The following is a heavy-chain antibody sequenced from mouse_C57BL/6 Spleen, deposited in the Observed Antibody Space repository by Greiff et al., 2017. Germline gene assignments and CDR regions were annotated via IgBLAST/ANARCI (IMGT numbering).Heavy chain of an antibody. V-gene: IGHV1-18*01. CDR3: ARGPDDYPFAY. CDR1: GYTFTDYN. Sequence: VQLQQSGPELVQPGASVKIPCKASGYTFTDYNMDWVQQSPGKSLEWIGDINPNNGGTIYNQKVKGKATLTVDTSSSTAYRELRSLTSEDTAVYYCARGPDDYPFAYWGQGTLVTVSA. CDR2: INPNNGGT. D-gene: IGHD2-4*01. J-gene: IGHJ3*01.